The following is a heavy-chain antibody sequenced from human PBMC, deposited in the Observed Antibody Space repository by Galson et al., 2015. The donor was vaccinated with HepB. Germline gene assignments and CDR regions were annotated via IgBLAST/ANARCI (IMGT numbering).Heavy chain of an antibody. CDR2: ISGSGGST. CDR1: GLTFSSYA. J-gene: IGHJ5*02. Sequence: SLRLSCAASGLTFSSYAMSWVRQAPGKGLEWVSAISGSGGSTYYADSVKGRFTISRDNSKNTLYLQMNSLRAEDTAVYYCAKDYVNDFWSGHNWFDPWGQGTLVTVSS. CDR3: AKDYVNDFWSGHNWFDP. V-gene: IGHV3-23*01. D-gene: IGHD3-3*01.